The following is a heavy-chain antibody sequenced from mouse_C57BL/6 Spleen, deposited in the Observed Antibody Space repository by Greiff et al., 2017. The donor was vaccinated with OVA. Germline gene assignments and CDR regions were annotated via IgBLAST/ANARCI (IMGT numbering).Heavy chain of an antibody. CDR3: ARPYYGSSYDWYFDV. D-gene: IGHD1-1*01. V-gene: IGHV1-72*01. Sequence: QVHVKQPGAELVKPGASVKLSCKASGYTFTSYWMHWVKQRPGRGLEWIGRIDPNSGGTKYNEKFKSKATLTVDKPSSTAYMQLSSLTSEDSAVYYCARPYYGSSYDWYFDVGGTGTTVTVSS. CDR2: IDPNSGGT. CDR1: GYTFTSYW. J-gene: IGHJ1*03.